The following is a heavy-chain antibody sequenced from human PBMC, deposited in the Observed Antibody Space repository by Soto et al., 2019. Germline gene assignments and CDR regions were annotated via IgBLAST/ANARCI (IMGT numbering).Heavy chain of an antibody. CDR1: GFTFGTTD. V-gene: IGHV3-23*01. CDR3: VKNSGWFNT. CDR2: IDGSGGIT. D-gene: IGHD3-10*01. Sequence: QLLQSGGGLVQPGGSLTLSCAASGFTFGTTDMSWVRQAPGEGLEWVSTIDGSGGITYYADSVKGRFTISRDNSRNTVYLHVTSLRGDDTALYYCVKNSGWFNTWGQGALVTVSS. J-gene: IGHJ5*02.